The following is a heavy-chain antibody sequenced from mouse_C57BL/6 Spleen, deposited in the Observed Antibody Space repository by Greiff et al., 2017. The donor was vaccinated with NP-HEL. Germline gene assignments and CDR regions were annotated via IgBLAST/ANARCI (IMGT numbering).Heavy chain of an antibody. CDR1: GFSLTSYG. CDR3: ASRATVAPFAY. CDR2: IWGVGST. Sequence: QVQLKESGPGLVAPSQSLSITCTVSGFSLTSYGVDWVRQSPGKGLEWLGVIWGVGSTNYNSALKSRLSISKDNSKSQVFLKMNGLQTDDTAMYYCASRATVAPFAYWGQGTLVTVSA. V-gene: IGHV2-6*01. J-gene: IGHJ3*01. D-gene: IGHD1-1*01.